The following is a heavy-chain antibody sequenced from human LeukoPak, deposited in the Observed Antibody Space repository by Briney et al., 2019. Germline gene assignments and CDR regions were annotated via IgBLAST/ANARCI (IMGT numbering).Heavy chain of an antibody. CDR1: GYSFTSYS. Sequence: ASVKVSCKTSGYSFTSYSITRVRQAPGQGLEWMGWISTYNGDTYYSQKVQGRVTLTTDPSASTAYMELRSLRSDDTAEYYCATTPGGRSWSHWFDPWGQRTLVIVSS. D-gene: IGHD3-16*01. CDR2: ISTYNGDT. J-gene: IGHJ5*02. CDR3: ATTPGGRSWSHWFDP. V-gene: IGHV1-18*01.